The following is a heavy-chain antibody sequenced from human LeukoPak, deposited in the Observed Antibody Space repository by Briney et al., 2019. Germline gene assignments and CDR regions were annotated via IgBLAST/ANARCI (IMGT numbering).Heavy chain of an antibody. V-gene: IGHV3-30*02. Sequence: GGSLRLSCAASGFTFSSYAMHWVRQAPGKGLEWVAFIRYDGNIKLYADSMKGRFTISRDNAKNSLYLQMNSLRAEDTAFYYCARGRIAVAGLFDYWGQGTLVTVSS. D-gene: IGHD6-19*01. J-gene: IGHJ4*02. CDR2: IRYDGNIK. CDR3: ARGRIAVAGLFDY. CDR1: GFTFSSYA.